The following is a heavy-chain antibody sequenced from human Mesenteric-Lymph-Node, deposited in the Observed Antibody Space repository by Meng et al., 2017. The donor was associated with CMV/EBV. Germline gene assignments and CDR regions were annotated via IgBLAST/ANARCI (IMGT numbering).Heavy chain of an antibody. V-gene: IGHV3-49*04. CDR2: IRSEAYGGTT. Sequence: GGSLRLSCAASGFTFSSYAMSWVRQAPGKGLEWVGFIRSEAYGGTTDYAASVKGRFSISRDDSKSIAYLQMNSLETEDTAVYYCTRDRPIVGAYDAFDVWGQGTLVTVSS. J-gene: IGHJ3*01. CDR3: TRDRPIVGAYDAFDV. D-gene: IGHD1-26*01. CDR1: GFTFSSYA.